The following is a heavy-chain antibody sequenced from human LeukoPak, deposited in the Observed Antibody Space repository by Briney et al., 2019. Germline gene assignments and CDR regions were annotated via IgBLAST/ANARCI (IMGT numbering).Heavy chain of an antibody. CDR1: GFTFSSYG. Sequence: GGSLRLSCAASGFTFSSYGMHWVRQAPGKGLEWVAVIWYDGSNKYYADSVKGRFTISRDNSKNTLYPQMNSLRAEDTAVYYCARDQAYYDSSGYYDYWGQGTLVTVSS. J-gene: IGHJ4*02. CDR2: IWYDGSNK. V-gene: IGHV3-33*01. CDR3: ARDQAYYDSSGYYDY. D-gene: IGHD3-22*01.